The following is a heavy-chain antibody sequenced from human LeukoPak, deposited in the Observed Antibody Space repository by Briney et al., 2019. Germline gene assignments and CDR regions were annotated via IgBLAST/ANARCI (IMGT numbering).Heavy chain of an antibody. Sequence: ASVKVSCKASGYTFSSDTFTWVRQAPGQGLEWMGWISGNNGNTKYAQKFQGRVTMTTDTSTSTAYMELRSLRSDDTAVYYCARSSELGIFLSWGQGTLVTVSS. CDR3: ARSSELGIFLS. D-gene: IGHD7-27*01. V-gene: IGHV1-18*01. J-gene: IGHJ4*02. CDR2: ISGNNGNT. CDR1: GYTFSSDT.